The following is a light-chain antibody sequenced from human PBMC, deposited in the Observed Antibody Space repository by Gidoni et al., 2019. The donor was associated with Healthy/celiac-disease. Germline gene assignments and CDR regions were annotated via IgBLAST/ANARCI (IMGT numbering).Light chain of an antibody. CDR3: QQYNSYPVT. Sequence: EIQMTQSPSTLSAAVGDRVTITCRASQSISSWLAWYQQKPGKAPKLLIYKASSLESGVPSRFSGSGSGTEFTLTISSLQPDDFATYYCQQYNSYPVTFGQXTKLEIK. V-gene: IGKV1-5*03. CDR1: QSISSW. J-gene: IGKJ2*01. CDR2: KAS.